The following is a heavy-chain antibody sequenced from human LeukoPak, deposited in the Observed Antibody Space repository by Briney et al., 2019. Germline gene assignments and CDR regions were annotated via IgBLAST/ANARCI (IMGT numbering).Heavy chain of an antibody. CDR3: ARGDSSGAFDV. Sequence: GGSPRLSCAASGFAFSSYDMHWVRQATGKGLECVSAIGTAGDTYYPGSVRGRFTISRENAKNSLYLQMSSLRAGDTAVYYCARGDSSGAFDVWGQGTMVTVSS. V-gene: IGHV3-13*01. CDR1: GFAFSSYD. CDR2: IGTAGDT. J-gene: IGHJ3*01. D-gene: IGHD3-22*01.